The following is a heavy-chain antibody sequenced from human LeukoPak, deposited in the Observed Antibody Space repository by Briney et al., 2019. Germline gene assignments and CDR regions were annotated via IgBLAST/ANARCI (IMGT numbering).Heavy chain of an antibody. Sequence: PGGSLRLSCADSGFTFSSYWMSWVRQAPGKGLEWVASIKRDGSEKYHVDSVKGRFTMSRDTAKKSMYLQMNSLRVEDTAVYYCAGSNWYVWGQGTLVTVSS. CDR3: AGSNWYV. V-gene: IGHV3-7*01. D-gene: IGHD6-13*01. CDR1: GFTFSSYW. CDR2: IKRDGSEK. J-gene: IGHJ4*02.